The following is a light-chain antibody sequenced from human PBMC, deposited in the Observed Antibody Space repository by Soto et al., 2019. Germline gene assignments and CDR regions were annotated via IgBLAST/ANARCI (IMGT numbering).Light chain of an antibody. V-gene: IGKV3-20*01. CDR2: GPS. J-gene: IGKJ1*01. Sequence: EIVLTQSPGTLSLSPGERATLSCRASQSISGTYLAWYQQKPGRAPRILIYGPSNRATGIPDRFSGSGSGTDFTLTISRLEPEDFAVYYCQHYGISPPWTFGQGTKVEIK. CDR3: QHYGISPPWT. CDR1: QSISGTY.